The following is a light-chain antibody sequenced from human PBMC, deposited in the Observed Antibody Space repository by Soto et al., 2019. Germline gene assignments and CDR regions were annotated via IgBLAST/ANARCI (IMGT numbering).Light chain of an antibody. CDR3: SSFTSNRIYV. Sequence: QSVLTKPTSVSGSPGQSIPISCTGNHNDIGTYDYVSWYQQHPGRAPRLLIHGVTTRPSGISGRFSASKSGLTASLTISGLQPEDEADYYCSSFTSNRIYVFGPGTKLTVL. CDR1: HNDIGTYDY. V-gene: IGLV2-14*03. J-gene: IGLJ1*01. CDR2: GVT.